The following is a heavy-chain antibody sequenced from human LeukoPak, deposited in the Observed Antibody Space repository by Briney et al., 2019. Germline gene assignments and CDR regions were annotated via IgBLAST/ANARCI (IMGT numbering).Heavy chain of an antibody. CDR3: GPLIGGY. CDR1: GSSFSTSG. D-gene: IGHD2-21*01. J-gene: IGHJ4*02. CDR2: IRYDDSDK. Sequence: PGGSLRLSCAASGSSFSTSGMHWVRQAPGKGLEWVAFIRYDDSDKYYADSVRGRFTISRDNSKNTLYLQMHSLRPEDTAVYYCGPLIGGYWGQGARVTVSS. V-gene: IGHV3-30*02.